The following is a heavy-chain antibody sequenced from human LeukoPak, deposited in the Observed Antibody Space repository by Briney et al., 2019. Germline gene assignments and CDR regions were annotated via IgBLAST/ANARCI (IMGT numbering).Heavy chain of an antibody. D-gene: IGHD2-2*01. Sequence: ASVKVSCKASGYTFTSYGISWVRQAPGQGLEWMGWISAYNGNTNYAQKLQGRVTMTTDTSTSTAYMELRSLRSDDTAVYYCARDLSGRDIVVVPAAGHHDNWFDPWGQGTLVTVSS. V-gene: IGHV1-18*01. J-gene: IGHJ5*02. CDR3: ARDLSGRDIVVVPAAGHHDNWFDP. CDR2: ISAYNGNT. CDR1: GYTFTSYG.